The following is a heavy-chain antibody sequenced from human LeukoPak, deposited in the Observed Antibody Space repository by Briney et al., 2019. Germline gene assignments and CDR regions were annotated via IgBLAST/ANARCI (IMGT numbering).Heavy chain of an antibody. J-gene: IGHJ4*02. D-gene: IGHD3-22*01. CDR2: IDYSGST. CDR1: GGSISSTSYY. Sequence: SETLSLTCTVSGGSISSTSYYWGWIRQPPGKGLEWIGTIDYSGSTNYNPSLKSRVTISVDTSKNQFSLKLSSVTAADTAVYYCARVANYYDSSGYYSYFDCWGQGTLVTVSS. V-gene: IGHV4-39*07. CDR3: ARVANYYDSSGYYSYFDC.